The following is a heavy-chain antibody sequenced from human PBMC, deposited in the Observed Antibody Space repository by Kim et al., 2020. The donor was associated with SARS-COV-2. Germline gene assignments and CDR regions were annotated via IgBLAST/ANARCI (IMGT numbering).Heavy chain of an antibody. D-gene: IGHD6-19*01. Sequence: YAQKFQGRITITADESTSTAYMELGRLSSADTALYYCAREAAVAAPVFDYWGQGTLVTVSS. J-gene: IGHJ4*02. CDR3: AREAAVAAPVFDY. V-gene: IGHV1-69*01.